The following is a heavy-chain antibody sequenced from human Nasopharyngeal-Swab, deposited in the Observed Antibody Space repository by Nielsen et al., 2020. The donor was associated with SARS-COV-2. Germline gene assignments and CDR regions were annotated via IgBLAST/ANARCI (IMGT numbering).Heavy chain of an antibody. J-gene: IGHJ4*02. CDR2: IDDGART. V-gene: IGHV3-23*01. CDR3: AKRGPQLDWRYFDY. Sequence: GGSLKISCAASGFTFSSRAMSWVRQAPGKGLEWVSTIDDGARTYFADSVKGRFTLSRDNSKNTVYLQMNSLSAEDTAVYYCAKRGPQLDWRYFDYWGQGTLVTVSS. CDR1: GFTFSSRA. D-gene: IGHD6-13*01.